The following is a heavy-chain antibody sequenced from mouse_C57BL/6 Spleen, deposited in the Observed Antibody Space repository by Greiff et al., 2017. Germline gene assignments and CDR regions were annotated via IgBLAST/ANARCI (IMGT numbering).Heavy chain of an antibody. CDR1: GYTFTSYW. Sequence: QVQLQQPGAELVKPGASVKLSCKASGYTFTSYWMHWVKQRPGQGLEWIGMIHPYSGSTNYNEKFKSKATLTVDTSSSTAYMQLSSLTSDDSAVYYCARSSYYGSSYVGYFDYWGQGTTLTVSS. J-gene: IGHJ2*01. V-gene: IGHV1-64*01. D-gene: IGHD1-1*01. CDR3: ARSSYYGSSYVGYFDY. CDR2: IHPYSGST.